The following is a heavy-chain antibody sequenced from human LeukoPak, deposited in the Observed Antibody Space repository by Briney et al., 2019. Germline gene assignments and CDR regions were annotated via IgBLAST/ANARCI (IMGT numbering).Heavy chain of an antibody. V-gene: IGHV3-15*07. J-gene: IGHJ4*02. D-gene: IGHD5-18*01. CDR3: TTDPYQIQLWLEGVDY. Sequence: GGSLRLSCSASGFTFTSDAMHWVRQAPGKGLEWVGRIKSKTDGGTTDYAAPVKGRFTISRDDSKNTLYLQMNSLKTEDTAVYYCTTDPYQIQLWLEGVDYWGQGTLVTVSS. CDR1: GFTFTSDA. CDR2: IKSKTDGGTT.